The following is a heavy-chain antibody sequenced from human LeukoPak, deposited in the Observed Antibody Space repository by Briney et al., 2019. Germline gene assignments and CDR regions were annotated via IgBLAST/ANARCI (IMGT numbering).Heavy chain of an antibody. D-gene: IGHD1-26*01. J-gene: IGHJ3*02. CDR2: IYPGDFDA. CDR1: GYSFISYW. Sequence: GESLKISCKGMGYSFISYWIAWVRQRPGKGLEWMGIIYPGDFDARYSPAFQGQVTISADKSLSTAYLQWNRLQASHRAMDYCAGAIVGGATNFENWGQGTMVTVTP. CDR3: AGAIVGGATNFEN. V-gene: IGHV5-51*01.